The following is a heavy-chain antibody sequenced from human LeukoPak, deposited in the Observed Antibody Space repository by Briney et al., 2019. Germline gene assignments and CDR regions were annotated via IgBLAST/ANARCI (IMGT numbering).Heavy chain of an antibody. CDR3: AKGKYSDGPLVGDF. CDR1: GFTFSTYG. J-gene: IGHJ4*02. V-gene: IGHV3-30*18. CDR2: ISYDGSNK. Sequence: GRSLRLSCAASGFTFSTYGMHWVRQAPGKGLEWVAVISYDGSNKYYADSVKGRFTISRDSSKNTVYLQMNSLRAEDTAVYYWAKGKYSDGPLVGDFWGQGTLVTVSS. D-gene: IGHD1-26*01.